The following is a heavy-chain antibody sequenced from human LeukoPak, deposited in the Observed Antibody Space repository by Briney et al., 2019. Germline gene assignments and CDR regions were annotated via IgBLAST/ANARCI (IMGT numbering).Heavy chain of an antibody. CDR2: IYYSGST. J-gene: IGHJ4*02. CDR1: GGSISSGGYY. D-gene: IGHD3-22*01. CDR3: ARGGPYYYDSSGYFERYYLDY. Sequence: PSQTLSLTCTVSGGSISSGGYYWSWIRQHPGKGLEWIGYIYYSGSTYYNPSLKSRVTISVDTSKNQFSLKLSSVTAADTAVYYCARGGPYYYDSSGYFERYYLDYWGQGTLVTVSS. V-gene: IGHV4-31*03.